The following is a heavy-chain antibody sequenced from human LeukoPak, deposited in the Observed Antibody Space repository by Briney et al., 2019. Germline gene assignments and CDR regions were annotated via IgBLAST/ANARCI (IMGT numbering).Heavy chain of an antibody. CDR1: GFIFSSYE. V-gene: IGHV3-48*03. D-gene: IGHD3-3*02. CDR2: ISSHARTT. Sequence: GGSLRLSCAASGFIFSSYEMNRVRQAPGKGLEWVSYISSHARTTYNADSVKGRFTISRDNAKNSLYLQMDSLRAEDTAVYYCARVAPRIFYFDYWGQGTLVTVSS. J-gene: IGHJ4*02. CDR3: ARVAPRIFYFDY.